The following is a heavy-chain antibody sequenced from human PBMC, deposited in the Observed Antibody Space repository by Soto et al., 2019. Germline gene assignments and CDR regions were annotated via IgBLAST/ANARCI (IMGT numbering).Heavy chain of an antibody. CDR2: IIPIFGPA. CDR1: GGTFSSYA. J-gene: IGHJ4*02. CDR3: ARLPVADLYRDY. V-gene: IGHV1-69*12. D-gene: IGHD6-19*01. Sequence: QVQLVQSGAEVKKPGSSVKVSCKASGGTFSSYAISWVRQAPGQGLEWMGGIIPIFGPANYAQKFQGRVTITADESTSTAYMELSRLRSEDAAVYYCARLPVADLYRDYWGQGTLVTVSS.